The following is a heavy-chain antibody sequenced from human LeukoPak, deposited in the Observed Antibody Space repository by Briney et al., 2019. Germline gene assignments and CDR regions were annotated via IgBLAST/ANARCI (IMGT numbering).Heavy chain of an antibody. Sequence: FLRLSCAASGFTFDDYAMHWVRQAPGKGLEWVSGITWNSGSIGYADSVKGRFTISRDNAKNSLYLRMNSLRAEDTALYYCAKGIYGVRYYFDYWGQGTLVTVSS. CDR1: GFTFDDYA. V-gene: IGHV3-9*01. J-gene: IGHJ4*02. CDR2: ITWNSGSI. D-gene: IGHD4-17*01. CDR3: AKGIYGVRYYFDY.